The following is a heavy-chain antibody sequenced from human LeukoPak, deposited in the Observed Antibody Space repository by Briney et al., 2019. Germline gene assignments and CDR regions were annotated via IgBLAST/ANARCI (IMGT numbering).Heavy chain of an antibody. CDR3: ARDGWELRQGPRYYYYYMDV. CDR1: GYTFTNYH. V-gene: IGHV1-8*02. Sequence: ASVKVSCKTSGYTFTNYHMNWVRQATGQGLEWMGWMNPNSGNTSYAQKFQGRVTMTRDTSTSTVYMELSSLRSEDTAVYYCARDGWELRQGPRYYYYYMDVWGKGTTVTISS. D-gene: IGHD1-26*01. J-gene: IGHJ6*03. CDR2: MNPNSGNT.